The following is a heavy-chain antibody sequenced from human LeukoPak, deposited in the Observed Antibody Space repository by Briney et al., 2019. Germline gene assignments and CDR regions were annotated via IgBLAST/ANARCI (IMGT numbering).Heavy chain of an antibody. CDR3: ARGDTEVAATADF. CDR2: LHPGDSDT. D-gene: IGHD6-19*01. Sequence: GGSLKIPCKASGYSFTTHWIGWVRQMPGKGLEWMGILHPGDSDTRYSPSFQGRVTISADKSISTAYLQWSSLRASDSAMYYCARGDTEVAATADFWGQGTLVTVSS. V-gene: IGHV5-51*01. CDR1: GYSFTTHW. J-gene: IGHJ4*02.